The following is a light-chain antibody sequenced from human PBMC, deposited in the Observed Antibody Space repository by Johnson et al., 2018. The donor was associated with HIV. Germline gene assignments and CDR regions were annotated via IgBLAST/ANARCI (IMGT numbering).Light chain of an antibody. Sequence: QSVLTQPPSVSAAPGQKVTISCSGSNSNIGNNYVSWYQHLPGTAPKLLIYENNKRPSGIPDRFSGSKSGTSATLGITGLQTGDEADYYCEIWDNSLSTGGVFGTGTKVTIL. V-gene: IGLV1-51*02. CDR1: NSNIGNNY. J-gene: IGLJ1*01. CDR3: EIWDNSLSTGGV. CDR2: ENN.